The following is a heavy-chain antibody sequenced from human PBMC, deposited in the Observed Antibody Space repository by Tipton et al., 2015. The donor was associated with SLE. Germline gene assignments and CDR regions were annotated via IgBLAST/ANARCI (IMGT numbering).Heavy chain of an antibody. V-gene: IGHV4-39*07. J-gene: IGHJ1*01. D-gene: IGHD1-7*01. CDR3: ASGLELDIFYFQH. CDR1: GGSISSSSYY. CDR2: IYYSGST. Sequence: LRLSCTVSGGSISSSSYYWGWIRQPPGKGLEWIGSIYYSGSTYYNPSLKSRVTISVDPSKNQLSLKLNSVTAADTAVYYCASGLELDIFYFQHWGQGTLVTVSS.